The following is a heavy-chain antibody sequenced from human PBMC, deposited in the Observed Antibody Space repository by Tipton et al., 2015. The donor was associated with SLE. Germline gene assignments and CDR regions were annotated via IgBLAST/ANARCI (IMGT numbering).Heavy chain of an antibody. J-gene: IGHJ4*02. V-gene: IGHV4-59*01. D-gene: IGHD3-22*01. CDR2: VYDIEFT. Sequence: TLSLTCTVSGASISSYYWSWIRQPPGKGLEWIGYVYDIEFTNYNPSLKSRVTISLDTSKNQFSLKLSSVTAADTAVYYCARGGPSHDSSGNIDYWGQGTLITASS. CDR3: ARGGPSHDSSGNIDY. CDR1: GASISSYY.